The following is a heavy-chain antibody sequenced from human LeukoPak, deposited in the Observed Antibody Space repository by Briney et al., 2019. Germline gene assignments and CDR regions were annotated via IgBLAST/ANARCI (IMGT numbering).Heavy chain of an antibody. CDR2: IYTSGST. CDR3: ARVSEMATMEDYFDY. V-gene: IGHV4-4*07. D-gene: IGHD5-24*01. Sequence: SETLSLTCTVSGGSISSYYWSWIRQPAGKGLEWIGRIYTSGSTNYNPSLKSRVTMSVDTSKNQFSLKLSSVTAADTAVYYCARVSEMATMEDYFDYWGQETLVTVSS. J-gene: IGHJ4*02. CDR1: GGSISSYY.